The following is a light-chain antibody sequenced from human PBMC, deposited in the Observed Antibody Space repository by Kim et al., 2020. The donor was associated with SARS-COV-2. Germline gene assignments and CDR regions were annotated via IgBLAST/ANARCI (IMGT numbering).Light chain of an antibody. V-gene: IGKV3-11*01. CDR3: QQRSNWPPRT. Sequence: DIVLTQSPATLSLSPGERATLSCTASQSISTFLAWYQQKRGQAPRLLIYGASNRAPGIPARFSGSGSGTDFTLTISSLEPEDFAVYYCQQRSNWPPRTFGGGTKVDIK. CDR1: QSISTF. CDR2: GAS. J-gene: IGKJ4*01.